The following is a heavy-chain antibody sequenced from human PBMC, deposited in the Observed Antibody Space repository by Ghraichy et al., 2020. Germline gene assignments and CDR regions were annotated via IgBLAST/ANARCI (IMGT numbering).Heavy chain of an antibody. J-gene: IGHJ4*02. V-gene: IGHV4-34*01. CDR1: GGSFSGYY. Sequence: SQTLSLTCAVYGGSFSGYYWSWIRQPPGKGLEWIGEINHSGSTNYNPSLKSRVTISVDTSKNQFSLKLSSVTAADTAVYYCARSLRRYYGSGMGYWGQGTLVTVSS. D-gene: IGHD3-10*01. CDR3: ARSLRRYYGSGMGY. CDR2: INHSGST.